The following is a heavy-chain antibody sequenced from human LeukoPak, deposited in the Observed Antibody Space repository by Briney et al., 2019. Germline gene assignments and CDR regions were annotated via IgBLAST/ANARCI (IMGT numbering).Heavy chain of an antibody. CDR3: ARQKWEQQGRDYYFNGLDV. CDR1: IGSISSSKW. Sequence: TSETLFLTCSVSIGSISSSKWWSWVRQSPVKGLEWIGEIYLYGTTNYNPSFTSRVTMSVDRSRNQFSLKLTSVTAADTAVYYCARQKWEQQGRDYYFNGLDVWGPGTTVIVSS. CDR2: IYLYGTT. J-gene: IGHJ6*02. D-gene: IGHD1/OR15-1a*01. V-gene: IGHV4-4*02.